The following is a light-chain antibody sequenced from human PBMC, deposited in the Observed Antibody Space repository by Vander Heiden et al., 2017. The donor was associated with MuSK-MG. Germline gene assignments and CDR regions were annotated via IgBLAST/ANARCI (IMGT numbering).Light chain of an antibody. CDR2: AAS. Sequence: DIQMTQSPSSLSASVGDRVTITCRASQSISSYLNWYQQKPGKAPKLLIYAASSLQSGVPSRFSGSGSGTDFTLTIIRLQPEDFATYYCQQSDSTSSTFGQGTKMEIK. V-gene: IGKV1-39*01. CDR3: QQSDSTSST. CDR1: QSISSY. J-gene: IGKJ2*01.